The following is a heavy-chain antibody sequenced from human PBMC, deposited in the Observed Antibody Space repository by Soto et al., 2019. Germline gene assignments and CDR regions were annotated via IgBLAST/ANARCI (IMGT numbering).Heavy chain of an antibody. CDR2: IYPGDSDT. CDR1: GHSFASYW. CDR3: ARTRSFTLGFYYDGMDV. V-gene: IGHV5-51*01. J-gene: IGHJ6*02. D-gene: IGHD6-6*01. Sequence: LGESLKISCQGSGHSFASYWIGWVRQMPGKDLEWMGIIYPGDSDTRYSPSFQGQVTISADKSLRTAYLQWTSLKASDTALYYCARTRSFTLGFYYDGMDVWGQGTTVTVS.